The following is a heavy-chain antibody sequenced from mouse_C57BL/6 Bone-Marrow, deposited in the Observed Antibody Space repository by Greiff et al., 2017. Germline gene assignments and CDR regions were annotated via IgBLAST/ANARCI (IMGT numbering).Heavy chain of an antibody. J-gene: IGHJ4*01. V-gene: IGHV1-82*01. CDR2: IYPGDGDT. CDR3: ARSTDYDYDAGYAMDY. CDR1: GYAFSSSW. D-gene: IGHD2-4*01. Sequence: QVQLQQSGPELVKPGASVKISCKASGYAFSSSWMNWVKQRPGKGLEWIGRIYPGDGDTNYNGKFKGKATLTADKSSSTAYMQLSSLTSEDSAVYVCARSTDYDYDAGYAMDYWGQGTSVTVSS.